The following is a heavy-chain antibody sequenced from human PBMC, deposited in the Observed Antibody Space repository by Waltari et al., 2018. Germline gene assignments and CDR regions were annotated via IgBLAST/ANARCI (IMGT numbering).Heavy chain of an antibody. V-gene: IGHV4-39*01. CDR3: ASQDAAAVAYWFDP. Sequence: QLQLQESGPRLVKPSETLSLTCTVSGGSINTNTYFWAWSRQPPGKGLEWIGSVCYSGSTDYNESLKSRVTIAVDTSKNQFSLNLSSVTAADTAVYYCASQDAAAVAYWFDPWGQGTPVTVSS. J-gene: IGHJ5*02. CDR2: VCYSGST. CDR1: GGSINTNTYF. D-gene: IGHD2-15*01.